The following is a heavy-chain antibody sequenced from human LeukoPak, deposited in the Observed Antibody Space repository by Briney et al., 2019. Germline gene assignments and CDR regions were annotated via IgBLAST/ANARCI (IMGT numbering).Heavy chain of an antibody. J-gene: IGHJ4*02. CDR1: GGSISSSNW. V-gene: IGHV4-4*02. D-gene: IGHD6-19*01. CDR3: ARSAAVTGQFDF. Sequence: PSGTLSLTCAVSGGSISSSNWWTWVRQPPGEALEWIGEIYHAGSTKHNPSLRSRLTISVDKSKNSFSLSLTSVTAADTAFYYCARSAAVTGQFDFWGPGTLVTVSS. CDR2: IYHAGST.